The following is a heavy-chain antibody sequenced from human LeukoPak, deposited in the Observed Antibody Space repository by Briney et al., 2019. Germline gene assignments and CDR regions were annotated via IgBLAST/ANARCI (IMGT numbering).Heavy chain of an antibody. CDR3: TRLGPVIIAVADKLGYYYYMEV. V-gene: IGHV3-73*01. J-gene: IGHJ6*03. Sequence: RGALRVSCAASGCTFSSYWVSWGRQASGEGLGGVGRIISKCNSYATAYAVSGKGKFTICRDDSKNTADLQMNRLKAEHTAAFYCTRLGPVIIAVADKLGYYYYMEVWGKGTRVTVSS. CDR2: IISKCNSYAT. CDR1: GCTFSSYW. D-gene: IGHD6-19*01.